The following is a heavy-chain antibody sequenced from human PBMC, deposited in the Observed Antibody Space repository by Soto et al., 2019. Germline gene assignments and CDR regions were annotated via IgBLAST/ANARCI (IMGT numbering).Heavy chain of an antibody. CDR3: AKDLYGSSMYYYYYGMDV. CDR1: GFTFSSYG. CDR2: ISYDGSNK. Sequence: GGSLRLSCAAPGFTFSSYGMHWVRQAPGKGLEWVAVISYDGSNKYYADSVKGRFTISRDNSKNTLYLQMNSLRAEDTAVYYCAKDLYGSSMYYYYYGMDVWGQGTSVTVSS. D-gene: IGHD3-10*01. V-gene: IGHV3-30*18. J-gene: IGHJ6*02.